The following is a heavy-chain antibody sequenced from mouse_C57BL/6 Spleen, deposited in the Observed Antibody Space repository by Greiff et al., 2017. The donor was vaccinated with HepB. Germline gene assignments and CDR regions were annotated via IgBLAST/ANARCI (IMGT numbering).Heavy chain of an antibody. CDR1: GFTFSDYG. V-gene: IGHV5-17*01. J-gene: IGHJ2*01. CDR3: VRRGYYGSSPYYFDY. Sequence: DVMLVESGGGLVKPGGSLKLSCAASGFTFSDYGMHWVRQAPEKGLEWVAYISSGSSTNYYADTVKGRFTISRDNAKNTLFLQMTSLRSEDTAMYYCVRRGYYGSSPYYFDYWGQGTTLTVSS. D-gene: IGHD1-1*01. CDR2: ISSGSSTN.